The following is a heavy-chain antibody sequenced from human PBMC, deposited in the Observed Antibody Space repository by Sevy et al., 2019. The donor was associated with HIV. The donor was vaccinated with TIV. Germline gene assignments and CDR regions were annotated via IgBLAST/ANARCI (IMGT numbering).Heavy chain of an antibody. Sequence: SGPTLVNPTQTLTLTCTFSGFSLSTSGVGVGWIRQPPGKALEWLALIYWDDDKRYSPSLKSRLTITKDTSKNQVVLTMTNMDPVDTATYYCAHSSTMDQGVDYWGQGTLVTVSS. V-gene: IGHV2-5*02. J-gene: IGHJ4*02. CDR3: AHSSTMDQGVDY. D-gene: IGHD3-10*01. CDR2: IYWDDDK. CDR1: GFSLSTSGVG.